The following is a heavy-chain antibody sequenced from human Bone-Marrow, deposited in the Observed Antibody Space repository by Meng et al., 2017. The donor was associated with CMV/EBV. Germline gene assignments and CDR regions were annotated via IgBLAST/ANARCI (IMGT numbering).Heavy chain of an antibody. V-gene: IGHV4-34*01. J-gene: IGHJ6*02. CDR2: INHSGST. D-gene: IGHD1-14*01. CDR1: GGSFSGYY. Sequence: GSLRLSCAVYGGSFSGYYWSWIRQPPGKGLEWIGEINHSGSTNYNPSLKSRVTISVDTSNNQVSLKLTSVTAADTAVYYCAGRSPTIRGFKVPYYYGMGVWGQGTTVTVSS. CDR3: AGRSPTIRGFKVPYYYGMGV.